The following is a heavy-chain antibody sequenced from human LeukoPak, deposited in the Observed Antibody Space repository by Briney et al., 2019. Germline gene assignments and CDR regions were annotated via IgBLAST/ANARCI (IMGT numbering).Heavy chain of an antibody. V-gene: IGHV3-30*03. CDR1: GFTFSRHG. D-gene: IGHD3-3*01. Sequence: GGSLRLSCAPSGFTFSRHGMHWVRQAPGKGLEWVAIISNDGSRKYYAHSVEGRFTISRDNSKNTLYLQVDSLRAGDTAVYYCARDRAWNYFDYWGQGTLVTVSS. J-gene: IGHJ4*02. CDR3: ARDRAWNYFDY. CDR2: ISNDGSRK.